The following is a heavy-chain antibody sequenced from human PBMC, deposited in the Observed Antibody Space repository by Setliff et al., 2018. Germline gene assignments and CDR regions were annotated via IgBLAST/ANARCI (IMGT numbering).Heavy chain of an antibody. J-gene: IGHJ6*02. CDR3: ARSVIGYYYYGMDV. CDR2: ISYDGSNK. V-gene: IGHV3-30*03. Sequence: PGGSLRLSCAASGFTFVNYWMHWVRQAPGKGLVWVAVISYDGSNKYYADSVKGRFTISRDNSKNTLYLRMNSLRAEDTAVYYCARSVIGYYYYGMDVWGQGTLVTVSS. D-gene: IGHD3-10*01. CDR1: GFTFVNYW.